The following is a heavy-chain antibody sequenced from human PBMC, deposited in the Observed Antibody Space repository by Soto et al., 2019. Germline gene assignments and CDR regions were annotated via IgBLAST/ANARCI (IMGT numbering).Heavy chain of an antibody. CDR2: ISYDGSNK. J-gene: IGHJ4*02. CDR3: AKGMYYYDSSGYRLFDY. D-gene: IGHD3-22*01. CDR1: GFTFSSYA. Sequence: GGSLRLSCAASGFTFSSYAMHWVRQAPGKGLEWVAVISYDGSNKYYADSVKGRFTVSRDNSKNTVFLQMNSLRAEDTAVYFCAKGMYYYDSSGYRLFDYWGQGTLVTVSS. V-gene: IGHV3-30-3*01.